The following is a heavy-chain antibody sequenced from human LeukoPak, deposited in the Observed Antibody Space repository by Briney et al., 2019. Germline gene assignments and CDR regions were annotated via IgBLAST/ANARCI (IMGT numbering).Heavy chain of an antibody. J-gene: IGHJ3*01. Sequence: PGRSLRLSCAASGFTFSDYAMHWVRQAPGKGLEWVAVLSYGGTNKYYAGSVKGRFTISRDNSKSTMFLQMNSLRAEDTAVYHCARDRSGYANDAFDFWGQGTMVTVSS. V-gene: IGHV3-30-3*01. CDR3: ARDRSGYANDAFDF. CDR1: GFTFSDYA. CDR2: LSYGGTNK. D-gene: IGHD3-3*01.